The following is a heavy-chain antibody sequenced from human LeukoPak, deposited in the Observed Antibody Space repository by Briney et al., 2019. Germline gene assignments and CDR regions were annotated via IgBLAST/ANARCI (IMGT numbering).Heavy chain of an antibody. CDR2: VIPIYGSA. D-gene: IGHD3-22*01. V-gene: IGHV1-69*13. Sequence: ASVKVSCKASGGTFTSQAITGVRPAPGRGREGMAGVIPIYGSASYAQKFQGRVTITSDETTRTVYMELSSLRSEDTAVYYCAGFFYDNSHDAFDLWGQGTMVTVSS. J-gene: IGHJ3*01. CDR3: AGFFYDNSHDAFDL. CDR1: GGTFTSQA.